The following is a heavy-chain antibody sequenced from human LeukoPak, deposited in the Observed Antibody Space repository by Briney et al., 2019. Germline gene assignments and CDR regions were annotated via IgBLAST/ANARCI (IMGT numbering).Heavy chain of an antibody. CDR1: GGSISSSNW. V-gene: IGHV4-4*02. J-gene: IGHJ5*02. CDR2: IYHSGST. Sequence: PSETLSLTCAVSGGSISSSNWWSWVRQPPGKGLEWIGEIYHSGSTNYNPSLKSRVTISVDKSKNQFSLKLSSVTAADTAVYYCARRGIAAAGTGHYNWFDPWGQGTLVTVSS. D-gene: IGHD6-13*01. CDR3: ARRGIAAAGTGHYNWFDP.